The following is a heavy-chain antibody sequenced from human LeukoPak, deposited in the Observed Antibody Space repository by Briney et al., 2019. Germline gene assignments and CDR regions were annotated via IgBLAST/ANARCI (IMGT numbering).Heavy chain of an antibody. D-gene: IGHD1-26*01. CDR2: INPSGGST. V-gene: IGHV1-46*01. Sequence: ASVKVSCKASGYTFTSYYMHWVRQAPGRGLEWMGIINPSGGSTSYAQKFQGRVTMTRDTSTSTVYMELSSLRSEDTAVYYCARDGVGATDPGRGFDPWGQGTLVTVSS. CDR1: GYTFTSYY. CDR3: ARDGVGATDPGRGFDP. J-gene: IGHJ5*02.